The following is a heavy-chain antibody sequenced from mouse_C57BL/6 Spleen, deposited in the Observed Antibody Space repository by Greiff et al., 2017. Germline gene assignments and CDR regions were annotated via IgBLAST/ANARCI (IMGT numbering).Heavy chain of an antibody. CDR3: ARGELAWFAY. Sequence: QVQLQQPGAELVMPGASVKLSCKASGYTFTSYWMHWVKQRPGQGLEWIGEIDPSDSYTNYNQKFKGKSTLTVDKSYSTAYMQLSSLTSEDSAVYYCARGELAWFAYWGQGTLVTVSA. J-gene: IGHJ3*01. V-gene: IGHV1-69*01. CDR2: IDPSDSYT. D-gene: IGHD4-1*01. CDR1: GYTFTSYW.